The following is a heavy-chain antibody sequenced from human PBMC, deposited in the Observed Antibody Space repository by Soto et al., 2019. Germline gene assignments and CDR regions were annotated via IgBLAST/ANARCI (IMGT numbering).Heavy chain of an antibody. V-gene: IGHV3-23*01. Sequence: EVQVLESGGDLVQPGGSLRLSCAASGFTFSTYAMSWVRQAPGKGLEWVSAIGPSGDITYYADSVKGRFTISRDNSKNTLLLHMSSLRAEDTAVYYCMAISRYSGWSGDYWCQRTLVTVSS. J-gene: IGHJ4*02. CDR3: MAISRYSGWSGDY. CDR2: IGPSGDIT. D-gene: IGHD5-12*01. CDR1: GFTFSTYA.